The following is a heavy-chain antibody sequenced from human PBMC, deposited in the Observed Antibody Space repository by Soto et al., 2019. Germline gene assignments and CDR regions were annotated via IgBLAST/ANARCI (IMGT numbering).Heavy chain of an antibody. J-gene: IGHJ6*04. CDR3: AREGTSSGQYYYGMDV. V-gene: IGHV4-30-2*01. CDR1: GGSISSGGYS. D-gene: IGHD6-6*01. Sequence: QLQLQESGSGLVKPSQTLSLTCAVSGGSISSGGYSWSWIRQPPGKGLEWIGYIYHSGSTYYNPSLQSRVTISVDRSKNQFSLKLSSVTAADTAVYYCAREGTSSGQYYYGMDVWGKGTTVIVSS. CDR2: IYHSGST.